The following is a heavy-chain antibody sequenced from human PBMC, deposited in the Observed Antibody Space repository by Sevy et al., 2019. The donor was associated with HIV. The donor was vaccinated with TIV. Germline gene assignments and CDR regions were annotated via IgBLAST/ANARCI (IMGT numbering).Heavy chain of an antibody. CDR3: AREREFTIFGVLIEYGMDV. CDR2: IYSGGTT. V-gene: IGHV3-53*01. D-gene: IGHD3-3*01. J-gene: IGHJ6*02. CDR1: GFTVSSNY. Sequence: GGSLRLSCAASGFTVSSNYMSWVRQAPGKGLEWVSVIYSGGTTYYADSVKGRFTISRDNSKNTLYLQMNKLRAEDTDVYYCAREREFTIFGVLIEYGMDVWGQGTTVTVSS.